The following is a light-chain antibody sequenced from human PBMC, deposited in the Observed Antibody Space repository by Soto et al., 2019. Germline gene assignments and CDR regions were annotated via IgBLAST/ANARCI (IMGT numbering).Light chain of an antibody. CDR2: GAS. CDR3: QLYGTSPKP. V-gene: IGKV3-20*01. CDR1: QSVSSY. Sequence: EFVLTQSPATLSLSPGERATLSCRASQSVSSYLAWYQQKPGQAPGLLIYGASSRATGIPDRFSGSGSGTDFTLSISRLEPEDFAVYYCQLYGTSPKPFGQGTKVDIK. J-gene: IGKJ1*01.